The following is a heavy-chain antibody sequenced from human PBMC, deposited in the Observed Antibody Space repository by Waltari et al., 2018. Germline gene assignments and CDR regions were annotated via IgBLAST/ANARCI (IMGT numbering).Heavy chain of an antibody. CDR2: IYSGGST. CDR3: ARLHYDFWSGYYFDY. CDR1: GFTVSSNY. D-gene: IGHD3-3*01. J-gene: IGHJ4*02. Sequence: EVQLVESGGGLIQPGGSLRLSCAASGFTVSSNYMSWVRQAPGKGLEWVSVIYSGGSTYYADSVKGRLTISRDNSKNTLYLQMNSLRAEDTAVYYCARLHYDFWSGYYFDYWGQGTLVTVSS. V-gene: IGHV3-53*01.